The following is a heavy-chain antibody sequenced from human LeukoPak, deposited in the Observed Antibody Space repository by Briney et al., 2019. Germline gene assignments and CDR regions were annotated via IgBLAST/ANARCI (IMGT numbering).Heavy chain of an antibody. V-gene: IGHV3-30-3*01. D-gene: IGHD3-22*01. J-gene: IGHJ4*02. CDR3: ARDYYYDSSGYYYVDY. CDR1: GFTFSNYA. Sequence: GGSLRLSCTASGFTFSNYAMHWVRQAPGKGLEWVAVVSYDRSNQYYADSVKGRFTISSDNSKNTLYLQMNSLRAEDTAVYYCARDYYYDSSGYYYVDYWGQGTLVTVSS. CDR2: VSYDRSNQ.